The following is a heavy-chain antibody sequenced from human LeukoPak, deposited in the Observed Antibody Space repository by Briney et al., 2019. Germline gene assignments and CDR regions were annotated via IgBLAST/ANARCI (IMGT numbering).Heavy chain of an antibody. D-gene: IGHD1-7*01. CDR2: IHPNSGGT. CDR1: GYTFTGYY. V-gene: IGHV1-2*02. Sequence: ASVKVSCKASGYTFTGYYMHWVRQAPGRGLEWMGWIHPNSGGTNYAQKFQGRVTMTRDTSISTAYMELSRLRSDDTAVYYCARGRANWNYENFFDYWGQGTLVTVSS. CDR3: ARGRANWNYENFFDY. J-gene: IGHJ4*02.